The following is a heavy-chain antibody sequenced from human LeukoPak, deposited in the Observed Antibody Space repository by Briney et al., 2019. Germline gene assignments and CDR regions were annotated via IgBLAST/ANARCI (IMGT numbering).Heavy chain of an antibody. D-gene: IGHD5/OR15-5a*01. Sequence: SETLSLTCTVSGGSISSYYWSWIRQPPGKGLEWIGYIYYSGNTNYNPSLKSRVTISVDTSKNQFSLKLSSVTAADTAVYYCARLTASSVAFDIWGQGTMVTVSS. CDR2: IYYSGNT. J-gene: IGHJ3*02. CDR3: ARLTASSVAFDI. CDR1: GGSISSYY. V-gene: IGHV4-59*01.